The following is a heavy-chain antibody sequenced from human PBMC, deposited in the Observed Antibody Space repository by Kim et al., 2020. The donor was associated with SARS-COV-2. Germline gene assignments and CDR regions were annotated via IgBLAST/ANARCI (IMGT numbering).Heavy chain of an antibody. Sequence: SETLSLTCAVYGGSFSGYYWSWIRQPPGKGLEWIGEINHSGSTNYNPSLKSRVTISVDTSKNQFSLKLSSVTAADTAVYYCARGLRSQPDYWGQGTLVTVSS. D-gene: IGHD3-10*01. CDR2: INHSGST. CDR3: ARGLRSQPDY. V-gene: IGHV4-34*01. CDR1: GGSFSGYY. J-gene: IGHJ4*02.